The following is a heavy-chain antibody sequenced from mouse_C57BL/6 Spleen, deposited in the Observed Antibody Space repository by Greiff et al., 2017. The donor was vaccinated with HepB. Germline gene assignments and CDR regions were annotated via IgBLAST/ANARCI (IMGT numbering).Heavy chain of an antibody. J-gene: IGHJ4*01. CDR1: GYTFTSYW. Sequence: QVQLKQSGAELVRPGTSVKLSCKASGYTFTSYWMHWVKQRPGQGLEWIGVIDPSDSYTNYNQKFKGKATLTVDTSSSTAYMQLSSLTSEDSAVYYCARYGSSYGYAMDYWGQGTSVTVSS. D-gene: IGHD1-1*01. V-gene: IGHV1-59*01. CDR3: ARYGSSYGYAMDY. CDR2: IDPSDSYT.